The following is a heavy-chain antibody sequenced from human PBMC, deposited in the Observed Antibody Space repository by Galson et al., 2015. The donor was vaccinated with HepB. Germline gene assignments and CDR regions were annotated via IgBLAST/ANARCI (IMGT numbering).Heavy chain of an antibody. CDR3: ARDYDSSGYYYKVFDY. CDR2: INAGNGNT. D-gene: IGHD3-22*01. CDR1: GYTFTSYA. Sequence: SVKVSCKASGYTFTSYAMHWVRQAPGQRLEWMGWINAGNGNTKYSQKFQGRVTITRDTSASTAYMELSSLRSEDTAVYYCARDYDSSGYYYKVFDYWGQGTLVTVSS. V-gene: IGHV1-3*01. J-gene: IGHJ4*02.